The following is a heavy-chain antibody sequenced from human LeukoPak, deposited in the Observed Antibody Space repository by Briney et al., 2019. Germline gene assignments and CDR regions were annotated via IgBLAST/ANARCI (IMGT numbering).Heavy chain of an antibody. Sequence: RGASVKVSCKASGYTLTSFGINWVRQAPGRGLEWMGWIGAYNGKTDYAQRLQDRVTLTTDTSTSTAYMELRSLTSDDTAVYFCARTQFYYDTSGMSFFYLDYWGQGSLVTVSS. CDR3: ARTQFYYDTSGMSFFYLDY. V-gene: IGHV1-18*01. CDR1: GYTLTSFG. J-gene: IGHJ4*02. D-gene: IGHD3-22*01. CDR2: IGAYNGKT.